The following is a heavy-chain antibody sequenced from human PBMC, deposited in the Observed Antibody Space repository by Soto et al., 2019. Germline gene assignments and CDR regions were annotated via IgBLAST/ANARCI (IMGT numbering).Heavy chain of an antibody. CDR3: ARDGWGRITIFGVVTRDAFDI. CDR2: ISAYNGNT. Sequence: ASVKVSCKASGYTFTSYGISWVRQAPGQGLEWMGWISAYNGNTNYAQKLQGRVTMTTDTSTSTAYMELRSLRSDDTAVYYCARDGWGRITIFGVVTRDAFDIWGQGTMVTVSS. D-gene: IGHD3-3*01. V-gene: IGHV1-18*01. CDR1: GYTFTSYG. J-gene: IGHJ3*02.